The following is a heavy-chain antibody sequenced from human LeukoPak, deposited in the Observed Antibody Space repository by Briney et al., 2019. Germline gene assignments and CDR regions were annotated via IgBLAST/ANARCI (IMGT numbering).Heavy chain of an antibody. CDR3: ARGIVLMVYARYYYYMDV. CDR2: INPNSGGT. CDR1: GYTFTAYY. V-gene: IGHV1-2*02. Sequence: ASVKVSCKPSGYTFTAYYMHWVRQAPGQGLEWMGWINPNSGGTNYAQKFQGRVTMTRDTSISTAYMELSRLRSDDTAVYYCARGIVLMVYARYYYYMDVWGKGTTVTVSS. J-gene: IGHJ6*03. D-gene: IGHD2-8*01.